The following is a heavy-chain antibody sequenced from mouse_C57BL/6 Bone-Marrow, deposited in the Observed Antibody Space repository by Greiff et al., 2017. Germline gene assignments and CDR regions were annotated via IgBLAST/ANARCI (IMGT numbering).Heavy chain of an antibody. J-gene: IGHJ1*03. D-gene: IGHD1-1*01. Sequence: VQLQQSGAELVKPGASVKLSCKASGYTFTSYWMHWVKQRPGQGLEWIGMIHPNSGSTNYNEKFKSKATLTVDKSSSTAYMQLSSLTSEDSAVYYCAREGSSYDWYFDVWGTGTTVTVSS. CDR3: AREGSSYDWYFDV. CDR2: IHPNSGST. V-gene: IGHV1-64*01. CDR1: GYTFTSYW.